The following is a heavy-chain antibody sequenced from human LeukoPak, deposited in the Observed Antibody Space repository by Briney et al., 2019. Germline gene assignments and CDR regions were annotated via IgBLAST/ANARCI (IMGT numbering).Heavy chain of an antibody. J-gene: IGHJ6*02. CDR3: ARVWGKWLERIYYYGMDV. CDR2: ISAYNGNT. CDR1: GYTFTSYG. D-gene: IGHD1-1*01. Sequence: ASVKVSCKASGYTFTSYGISWVRQAPGQGLEWMGWISAYNGNTNYAQKLQGRVTMTTDTSTSTAYMELRSLRSDDTAVYYCARVWGKWLERIYYYGMDVWGQGTTVTVSS. V-gene: IGHV1-18*01.